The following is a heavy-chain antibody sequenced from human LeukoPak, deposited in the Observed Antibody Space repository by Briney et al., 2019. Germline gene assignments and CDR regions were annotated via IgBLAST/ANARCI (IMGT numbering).Heavy chain of an antibody. V-gene: IGHV4-39*07. J-gene: IGHJ5*02. Sequence: PSETLSLTCTVSGGSISSRSYYWGWIRQPPGKGLEWIGSIYHSGSTYYNPSLKSRVTISVDTSKNQFSLKLSSVTAADTAVYYCARGCQWLDNWFDPWGQGTLVTVSS. CDR1: GGSISSRSYY. CDR2: IYHSGST. CDR3: ARGCQWLDNWFDP. D-gene: IGHD6-19*01.